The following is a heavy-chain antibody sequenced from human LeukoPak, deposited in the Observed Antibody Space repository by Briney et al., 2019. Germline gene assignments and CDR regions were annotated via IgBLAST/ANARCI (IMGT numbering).Heavy chain of an antibody. CDR2: IRYDGSNK. V-gene: IGHV3-30*02. CDR1: VLTFRSYG. J-gene: IGHJ4*02. CDR3: AKEIWPTVTTPGRTYFDY. Sequence: GGSLRLSCAASVLTFRSYGMDWVRQAPGKGLEWVAYIRYDGSNKYYADSVKGRFTISRDNSRNTLYLQMNSLRAEDTAVYYCAKEIWPTVTTPGRTYFDYWGQGTLVTVSS. D-gene: IGHD4-17*01.